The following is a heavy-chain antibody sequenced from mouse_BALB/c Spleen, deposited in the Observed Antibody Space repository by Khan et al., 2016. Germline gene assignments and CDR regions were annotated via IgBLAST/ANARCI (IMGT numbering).Heavy chain of an antibody. V-gene: IGHV14-3*02. J-gene: IGHJ3*01. CDR3: DRSPYDYDVGFAY. CDR1: GFNIKDTY. CDR2: IDPANGNT. D-gene: IGHD2-4*01. Sequence: EVQLQESGAELVKPWASVKLSCTASGFNIKDTYMHWVKQRPEQGLAWIGRIDPANGNTKYDPKFQGKATITADTSSNTAYLQLSSLTSEDTAGSYCDRSPYDYDVGFAYWGQGTLVTVSA.